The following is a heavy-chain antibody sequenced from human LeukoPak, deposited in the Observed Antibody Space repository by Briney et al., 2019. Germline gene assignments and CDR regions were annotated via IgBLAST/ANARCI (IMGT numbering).Heavy chain of an antibody. CDR1: GYTFTGYY. Sequence: VASVKVSCKASGYTFTGYYMHWVRQAPGQGLEWMGWINPNSGGTNYAQKFQGRVTMTRDTSISTAYMELSRLRSDDTAVYYCARVVNRPIYGMDVWGQGTTVTVSS. CDR2: INPNSGGT. V-gene: IGHV1-2*02. J-gene: IGHJ6*02. CDR3: ARVVNRPIYGMDV. D-gene: IGHD3-10*01.